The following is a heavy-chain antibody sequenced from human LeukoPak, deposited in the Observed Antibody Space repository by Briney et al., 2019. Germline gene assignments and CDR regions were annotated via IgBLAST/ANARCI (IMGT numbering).Heavy chain of an antibody. D-gene: IGHD4-23*01. CDR3: ARTSGGNSDY. CDR1: GGSFSGYY. CDR2: IYHSGST. J-gene: IGHJ4*02. V-gene: IGHV4-34*01. Sequence: SETLSLTCAVYGGSFSGYYWSWIRQPPGKGLEWIGSIYHSGSTYYNPSLKSRVTISVDTSKNQFSLKLSSVTAADTAVYYCARTSGGNSDYWGQGTLVTVSS.